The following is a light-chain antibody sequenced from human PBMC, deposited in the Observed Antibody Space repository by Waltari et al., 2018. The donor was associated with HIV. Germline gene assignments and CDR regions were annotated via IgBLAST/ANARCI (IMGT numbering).Light chain of an antibody. J-gene: IGKJ4*01. CDR3: QQRRNWPPGAT. V-gene: IGKV3-11*01. CDR2: GAS. CDR1: QSVSSY. Sequence: EIVLTQYPATLSLSPGERATLSCRASQSVSSYLAWYQQKPGQAPKLLIYGASNRATGIPARFSGSGSGTDFTLTISSLEPEDFAVYYCQQRRNWPPGATFGGGTKVEIK.